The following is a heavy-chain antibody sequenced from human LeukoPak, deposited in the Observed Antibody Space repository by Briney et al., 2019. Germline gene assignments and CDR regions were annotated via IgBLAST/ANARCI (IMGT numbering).Heavy chain of an antibody. CDR2: INHSGST. CDR3: ARGESVVAARRGYYFDY. Sequence: SETLSLTCAVYGGSFSGYYWSWIRQPPGKGLEWIGEINHSGSTNYNPSLKSRVTISVDTSKNQFSLKLSSVTAADTAVYYCARGESVVAARRGYYFDYWGQGTLVTVSS. D-gene: IGHD6-6*01. J-gene: IGHJ4*02. V-gene: IGHV4-34*01. CDR1: GGSFSGYY.